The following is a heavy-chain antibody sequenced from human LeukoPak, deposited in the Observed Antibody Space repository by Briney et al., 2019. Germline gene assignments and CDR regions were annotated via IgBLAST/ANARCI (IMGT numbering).Heavy chain of an antibody. CDR2: IDPDSGGT. CDR1: GYTLTIYY. J-gene: IGHJ5*02. V-gene: IGHV1-2*02. D-gene: IGHD1-1*01. CDR3: ASGTTATTGGRVDP. Sequence: ASVKVSCKASGYTLTIYYMHWVRQAPGQGLEWMGWIDPDSGGTNYAQKFQGRVTMTRDTSISTAYMELSSLRFDDTAVYYCASGTTATTGGRVDPWGQGTLVTVSS.